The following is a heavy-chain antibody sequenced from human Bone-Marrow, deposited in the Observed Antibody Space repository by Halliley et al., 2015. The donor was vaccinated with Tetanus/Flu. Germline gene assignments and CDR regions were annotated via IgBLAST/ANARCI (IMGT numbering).Heavy chain of an antibody. J-gene: IGHJ5*02. CDR2: IYHSGST. D-gene: IGHD3-3*01. CDR3: ARRDYYDFWSGYPNWFDP. Sequence: SLRLSCAVSGGSISSSNWWSWVRQPPGKGLEWIGEIYHSGSTNYNPSPKSRVTISVDKSKNQFSLKLSSVTAADTAVYYCARRDYYDFWSGYPNWFDPWGQGTLVTVSS. CDR1: GGSISSSNW. V-gene: IGHV4-4*02.